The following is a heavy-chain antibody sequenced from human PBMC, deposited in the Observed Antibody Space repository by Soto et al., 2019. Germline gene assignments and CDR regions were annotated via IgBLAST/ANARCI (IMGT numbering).Heavy chain of an antibody. J-gene: IGHJ3*02. CDR3: FRLRSTTVGGGDALAI. Sequence: EVQLVESGGDLVQPGGSLRLSCAASGFTFSTYWMHWVRQVPGKGLVWVSRINSDGSSTRYADSVKGRFTISRDNAKNTLYLQLNRLRAEDTAVYYFFRLRSTTVGGGDALAIWGQGTMVTVSS. D-gene: IGHD6-19*01. V-gene: IGHV3-74*01. CDR1: GFTFSTYW. CDR2: INSDGSST.